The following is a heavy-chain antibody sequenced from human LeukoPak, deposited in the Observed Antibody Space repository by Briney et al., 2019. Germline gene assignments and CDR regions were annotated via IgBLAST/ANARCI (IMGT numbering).Heavy chain of an antibody. CDR2: IKQDGSEK. D-gene: IGHD7-27*01. Sequence: GGSLRLSCAASGFTFSSYWMSWVRQAPGKGLEWVANIKQDGSEKYYVDSVKGRFTISRDNSKNTLYLQMNSLRAEDTAIYYCAKDGPDWGSYFDCWGQGTLVTVSS. J-gene: IGHJ4*02. CDR1: GFTFSSYW. CDR3: AKDGPDWGSYFDC. V-gene: IGHV3-7*03.